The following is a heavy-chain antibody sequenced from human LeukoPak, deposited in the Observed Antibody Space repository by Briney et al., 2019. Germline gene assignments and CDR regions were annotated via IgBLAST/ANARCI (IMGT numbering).Heavy chain of an antibody. CDR1: GYTFINYG. Sequence: GASVKVSCKASGYTFINYGVNWVRQAPGQGLEWMGWISAYNGNTNYAQKLQGRVTLTTDTSTNTAYMGLRSLRSDDTAVYYCARGGSFGSYWGQGALITVSS. CDR2: ISAYNGNT. J-gene: IGHJ4*02. CDR3: ARGGSFGSY. D-gene: IGHD3-10*01. V-gene: IGHV1-18*01.